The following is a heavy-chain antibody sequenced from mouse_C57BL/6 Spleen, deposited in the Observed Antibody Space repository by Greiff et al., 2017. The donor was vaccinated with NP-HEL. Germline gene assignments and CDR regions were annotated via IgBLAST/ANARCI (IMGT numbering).Heavy chain of an antibody. Sequence: VKLLESGPGLVAPSQSLSITCTVSGFSLTSYGVHWVRQPPGKGLEWLVVIWSDGSTTYNSALKSRLSISKDNSKSQVFLKMNSLQTDDTAMYYCARHASNSYYAMDYWGQGTSVTVSS. D-gene: IGHD2-5*01. J-gene: IGHJ4*01. V-gene: IGHV2-6-1*01. CDR1: GFSLTSYG. CDR3: ARHASNSYYAMDY. CDR2: IWSDGST.